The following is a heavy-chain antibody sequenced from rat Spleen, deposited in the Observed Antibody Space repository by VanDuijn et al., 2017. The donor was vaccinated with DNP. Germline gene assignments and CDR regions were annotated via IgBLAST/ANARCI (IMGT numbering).Heavy chain of an antibody. CDR3: ARSHGGGAFDY. Sequence: EVQLQESGPGLVKPSQSLSLTCSVTDHSITSNYWGWIRNFPGNKMEWIGHISYSGSTSYNPSLKSRIPITRDTSKNQFFLQLNSVTTEDTATYYCARSHGGGAFDYWGQGVMVTVSS. CDR1: DHSITSNY. CDR2: ISYSGST. J-gene: IGHJ2*01. D-gene: IGHD3-1*01. V-gene: IGHV3-1*01.